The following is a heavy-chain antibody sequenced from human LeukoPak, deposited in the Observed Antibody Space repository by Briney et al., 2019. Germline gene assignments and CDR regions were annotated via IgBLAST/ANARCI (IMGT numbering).Heavy chain of an antibody. CDR1: GFTFNTYW. D-gene: IGHD3-9*01. J-gene: IGHJ4*02. V-gene: IGHV3-74*01. Sequence: GGFLRLSCAASGFTFNTYWMHWVRQAPGKGLVWVSRIDSDGSSTSYADSVKGRFTISRDDAKNTLYLQMNSLRAEDTAVYYCTRDYDILWGQGTLVTVSS. CDR2: IDSDGSST. CDR3: TRDYDIL.